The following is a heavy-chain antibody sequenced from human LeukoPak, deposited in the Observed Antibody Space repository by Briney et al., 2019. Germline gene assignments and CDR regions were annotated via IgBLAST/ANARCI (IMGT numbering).Heavy chain of an antibody. V-gene: IGHV4-4*07. CDR2: IYTSGST. CDR1: GGSINGYY. D-gene: IGHD4-17*01. Sequence: PSETLSLTCTVSGGSINGYYWSWIRQPAGKGLEWIGRIYTSGSTNYNPSLKTRVTMSVDTSKNQFSLKLSSVNAADTAVYYCARGPLTMTRGFDPWGQGTLVTVSS. CDR3: ARGPLTMTRGFDP. J-gene: IGHJ5*02.